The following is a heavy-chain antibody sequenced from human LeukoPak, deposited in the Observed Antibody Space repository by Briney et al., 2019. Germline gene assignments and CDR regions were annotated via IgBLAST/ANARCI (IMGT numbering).Heavy chain of an antibody. CDR1: GFTFSSYA. Sequence: GGSLRLSCAASGFTFSSYAMNWVRQAPGKGLEWVSTISGGGGSTYYADSVKGRFTISRDNSKNTLYLRMNSLRAEDTAVYHCAKALDYYDSSAYFDYWGQGTLVTVSS. J-gene: IGHJ4*02. CDR2: ISGGGGST. D-gene: IGHD3-22*01. V-gene: IGHV3-23*01. CDR3: AKALDYYDSSAYFDY.